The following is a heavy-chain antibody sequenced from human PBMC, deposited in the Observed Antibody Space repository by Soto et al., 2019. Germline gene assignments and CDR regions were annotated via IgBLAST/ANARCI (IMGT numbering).Heavy chain of an antibody. CDR1: GYTFTSYY. D-gene: IGHD6-13*01. J-gene: IGHJ4*02. V-gene: IGHV1-46*03. CDR3: ARVDSSSWYSPYFAY. CDR2: INPSGGST. Sequence: ASVKVSCKASGYTFTSYYMHWVRQAPGQGLEWMGIINPSGGSTSYAQKFQGRVTMTRDTSTSTVYMELSSLRSEDTAVYYCARVDSSSWYSPYFAYWGQGTLVTVSS.